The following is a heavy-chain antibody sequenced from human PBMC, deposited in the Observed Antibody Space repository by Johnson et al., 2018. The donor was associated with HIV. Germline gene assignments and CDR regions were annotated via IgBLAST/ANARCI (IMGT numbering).Heavy chain of an antibody. CDR1: GFTFSSYW. CDR3: AREVYYYDTSGQGAFDI. Sequence: VQLVESGGGLVQPGGSLRLSCAASGFTFSSYWMHWVRQAPGKGLVWVSRINSDGSSTSYADSVKGRFTISRDNAKNTLYLQMNSLRAEDTALYYCAREVYYYDTSGQGAFDIWGQGTMVTVSS. V-gene: IGHV3-74*01. D-gene: IGHD3-22*01. J-gene: IGHJ3*02. CDR2: INSDGSST.